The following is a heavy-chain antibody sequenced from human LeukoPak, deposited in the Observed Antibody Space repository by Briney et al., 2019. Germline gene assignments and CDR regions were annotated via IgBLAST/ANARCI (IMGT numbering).Heavy chain of an antibody. CDR3: ARVGGWLVRRQGVVFDY. D-gene: IGHD6-19*01. V-gene: IGHV4-38-2*01. CDR2: IYHSGST. J-gene: IGHJ4*02. CDR1: GYSISSGYY. Sequence: SETLSLTCAASGYSISSGYYWCWIRQPPGKRQEWTGRIYHSGSTYYNPSLKSRVTISVDTSKNQFTLKLSSVTAADTAVYYCARVGGWLVRRQGVVFDYWGQGTLVTVSS.